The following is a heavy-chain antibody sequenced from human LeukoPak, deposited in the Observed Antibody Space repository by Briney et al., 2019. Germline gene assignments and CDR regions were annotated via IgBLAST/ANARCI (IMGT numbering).Heavy chain of an antibody. CDR2: INHSGST. V-gene: IGHV4-34*01. CDR1: GGSFSGYY. J-gene: IGHJ4*02. Sequence: SETLSLTCAVYGGSFSGYYWSWIRKPPGKGLEWIGEINHSGSTNYNPSLKSRVTISVDTSKNQFSLKLSSVTAADTAVYYCASSVIQLWTPFDYWGQGTLVTVSP. CDR3: ASSVIQLWTPFDY. D-gene: IGHD5-18*01.